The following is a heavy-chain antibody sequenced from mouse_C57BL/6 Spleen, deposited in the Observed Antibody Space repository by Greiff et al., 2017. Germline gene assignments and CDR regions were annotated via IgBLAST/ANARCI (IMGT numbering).Heavy chain of an antibody. CDR1: GYTFTSYW. Sequence: QVQLQQPGAELVMPGASVKLSCKASGYTFTSYWMHWVKQRPGQGLEWIGEIDPSDSYTNYNRKFKGKSTLTVDKSSSTAYMQLSSLTSEDSAVYYCARSGDLPMDYWGQGTSVTVSS. J-gene: IGHJ4*01. CDR3: ARSGDLPMDY. V-gene: IGHV1-69*01. CDR2: IDPSDSYT. D-gene: IGHD3-1*01.